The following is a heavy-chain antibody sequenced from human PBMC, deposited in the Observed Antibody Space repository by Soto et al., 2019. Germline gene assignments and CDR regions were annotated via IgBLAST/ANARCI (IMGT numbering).Heavy chain of an antibody. D-gene: IGHD1-1*01. CDR1: GYTFSSYG. CDR2: ISTYNDNT. J-gene: IGHJ4*02. CDR3: ARDNELFDY. V-gene: IGHV1-18*01. Sequence: QVQLVQSGAEVKRPGASVKVSCKASGYTFSSYGISWVRQAPGQGLEWMGWISTYNDNTNYAQKLQGRVTMTRATSTSTAYMEVRSLRSDATAVYYCARDNELFDYWGQGTLVTVSS.